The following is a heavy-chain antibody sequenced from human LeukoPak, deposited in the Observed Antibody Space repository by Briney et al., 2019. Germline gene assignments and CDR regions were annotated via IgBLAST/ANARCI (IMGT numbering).Heavy chain of an antibody. V-gene: IGHV3-74*01. Sequence: GGSLRLSCAASGFTLSSYWMYWVRQTPGKGLVCVAGINGDESRTIYSDSVKGRFTISGDNAKNRLDLQMNSRRAEDTAVYYCVRGGTGWYYWGQGTLVTVAS. D-gene: IGHD6-19*01. CDR3: VRGGTGWYY. CDR1: GFTLSSYW. J-gene: IGHJ4*02. CDR2: INGDESRT.